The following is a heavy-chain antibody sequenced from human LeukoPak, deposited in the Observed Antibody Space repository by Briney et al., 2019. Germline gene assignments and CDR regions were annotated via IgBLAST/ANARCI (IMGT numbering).Heavy chain of an antibody. V-gene: IGHV3-30*09. CDR1: GFTFSNHA. Sequence: GRSLRLSCAASGFTFSNHAMHWVRQAPGKGLKWVAVISHDGSNTYYGDSVKGRFAISRDNSKNTLDLQMNSLRAEDTAVYYCARETVTNHDAFDIWGQGAMVTVSS. CDR3: ARETVTNHDAFDI. D-gene: IGHD4-11*01. CDR2: ISHDGSNT. J-gene: IGHJ3*02.